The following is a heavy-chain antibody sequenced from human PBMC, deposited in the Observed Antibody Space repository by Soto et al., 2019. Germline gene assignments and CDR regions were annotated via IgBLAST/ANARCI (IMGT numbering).Heavy chain of an antibody. CDR2: IHDSGNT. V-gene: IGHV4-59*01. Sequence: QVQLQESGPGLVTPSETLSLTCTVSGASLSNYYWSWIRQSAGKGLEWIGYIHDSGNTNSNPSLKSRVTILVDTSKNQFSLRLSSVAAADTAVYYCARGSLRKVDGLDIWGHGTLVTVSS. CDR1: GASLSNYY. D-gene: IGHD3-9*01. J-gene: IGHJ3*02. CDR3: ARGSLRKVDGLDI.